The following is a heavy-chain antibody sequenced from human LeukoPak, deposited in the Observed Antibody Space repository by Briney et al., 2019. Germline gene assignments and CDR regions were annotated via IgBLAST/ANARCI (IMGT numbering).Heavy chain of an antibody. J-gene: IGHJ6*03. V-gene: IGHV1-2*02. CDR2: VNPRNGGT. CDR1: GDPFTGYY. Sequence: ASVNVSCKASGDPFTGYYVHWVRQAPGHGLEWMGWVNPRNGGTHSAQKFQGRVSMTGDTSITTAYMELSSLTSDDTAVYYCATGAQYGLRGVAYFYYMHVWGAGTTVTVSS. D-gene: IGHD3-10*01. CDR3: ATGAQYGLRGVAYFYYMHV.